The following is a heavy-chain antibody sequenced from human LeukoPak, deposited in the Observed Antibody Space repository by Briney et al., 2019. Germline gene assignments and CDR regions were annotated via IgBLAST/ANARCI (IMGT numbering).Heavy chain of an antibody. J-gene: IGHJ3*02. V-gene: IGHV3-53*01. CDR2: IYSGGST. CDR1: GFTVSSNY. D-gene: IGHD6-13*01. Sequence: GGSLRLSCAASGFTVSSNYMSWVRQSPGKGLEWVSFIYSGGSTYYADSVKGRFTISRDNSKNTLYLQMNSLRAEDTAVYYCARDREYSSSWSADAFDIWGQGTMVTVSS. CDR3: ARDREYSSSWSADAFDI.